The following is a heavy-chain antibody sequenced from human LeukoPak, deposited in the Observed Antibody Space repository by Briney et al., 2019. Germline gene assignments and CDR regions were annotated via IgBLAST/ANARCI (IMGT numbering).Heavy chain of an antibody. Sequence: PGGSLRLSCAASGFTFSSYGMHWVRQAPGKGLEWVAVISYDGSNKYYADSVKGRFTTSRDNSKNTLYLQMNSLRAEDTAVYYCAKDRSYYYGSGNWFDPWGQGTLVTVSS. D-gene: IGHD3-10*01. V-gene: IGHV3-30*18. CDR2: ISYDGSNK. CDR3: AKDRSYYYGSGNWFDP. J-gene: IGHJ5*02. CDR1: GFTFSSYG.